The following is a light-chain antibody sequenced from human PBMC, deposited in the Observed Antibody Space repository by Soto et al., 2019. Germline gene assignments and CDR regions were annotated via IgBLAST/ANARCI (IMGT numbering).Light chain of an antibody. V-gene: IGKV3-11*01. J-gene: IGKJ5*01. CDR2: DAS. CDR1: LSVSVY. Sequence: MLSHSAAAVSLTQRERATLSCRTSLSVSVYLDWYQQKPGQAPRLLISDASNRATGIPARFSGSGSGTGFTLTISSLEPEDFAVYYCHQRQYWPPITFGQGTRLE. CDR3: HQRQYWPPIT.